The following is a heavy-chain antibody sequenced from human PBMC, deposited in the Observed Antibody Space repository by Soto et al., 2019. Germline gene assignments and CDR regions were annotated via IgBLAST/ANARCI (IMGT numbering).Heavy chain of an antibody. D-gene: IGHD5-12*01. CDR2: IHHSGST. CDR1: EEQSRSRCC. Sequence: SEPKCLTSAVAEEQSRSRCCGGCIRQPPGKGLEWIGIIHHSGSTYYNPSLRSRITISVDTSKNRFSLKMPSVTAADTVVYYCARSSVYVRGGYWGQ. V-gene: IGHV4-38-2*01. J-gene: IGHJ4*02. CDR3: ARSSVYVRGGY.